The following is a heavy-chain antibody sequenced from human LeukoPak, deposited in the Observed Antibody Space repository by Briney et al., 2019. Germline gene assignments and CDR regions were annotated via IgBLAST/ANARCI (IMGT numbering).Heavy chain of an antibody. CDR3: ARTSLSACDY. V-gene: IGHV1-3*01. J-gene: IGHJ4*02. Sequence: ASVKVSCKASGYTFTMFGIHWVRQAPGQRPEWMGWINVGSGNTKYSQKFQDRVTIARETSASTAYMELNSLTFGDTAVYYCARTSLSACDYWGQGTLVTVSS. CDR1: GYTFTMFG. D-gene: IGHD3-16*02. CDR2: INVGSGNT.